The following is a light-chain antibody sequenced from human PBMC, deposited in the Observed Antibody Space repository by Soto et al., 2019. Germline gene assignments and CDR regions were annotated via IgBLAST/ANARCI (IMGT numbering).Light chain of an antibody. CDR1: QGISNN. CDR2: VAS. Sequence: DIQLTQSPSFLSASIGDGVTITCRASQGISNNLAWYKQKPGKAPNFLIYVASTLQSGVPSRFRGSGSGTEFTLTIDSLQPEDFATYYCQQLNTFPHTFGGGTTVEIK. V-gene: IGKV1-9*01. J-gene: IGKJ4*01. CDR3: QQLNTFPHT.